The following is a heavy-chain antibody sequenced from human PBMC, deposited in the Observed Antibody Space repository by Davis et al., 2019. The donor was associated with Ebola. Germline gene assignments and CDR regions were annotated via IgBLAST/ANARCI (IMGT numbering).Heavy chain of an antibody. V-gene: IGHV3-13*01. J-gene: IGHJ4*02. CDR1: GFTFSSYD. Sequence: GGSLRLSCAASGFTFSSYDMHWVRQATGKGLEWVSAIGTAGDTYYPGSVKGRFTISRENAKNSLYLQMNSLRAGDTAVYYCARGSITIFGASFDYWGQGTLVTVSS. CDR2: IGTAGDT. CDR3: ARGSITIFGASFDY. D-gene: IGHD3-3*01.